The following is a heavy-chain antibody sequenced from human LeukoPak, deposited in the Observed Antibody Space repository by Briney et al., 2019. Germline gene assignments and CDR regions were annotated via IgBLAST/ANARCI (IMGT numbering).Heavy chain of an antibody. CDR3: ARDLSIWHTTGNGRA. CDR2: ISSSGSTI. V-gene: IGHV3-48*03. D-gene: IGHD1-1*01. Sequence: GGSLRLSCAASGFTFSSYEMNWVRQAPGKGLEWVSYISSSGSTIYYADFVKGRFTISRDNAKNSLYLQMNSLRAEDTAVYYCARDLSIWHTTGNGRAWGQGTMVTVSS. J-gene: IGHJ3*01. CDR1: GFTFSSYE.